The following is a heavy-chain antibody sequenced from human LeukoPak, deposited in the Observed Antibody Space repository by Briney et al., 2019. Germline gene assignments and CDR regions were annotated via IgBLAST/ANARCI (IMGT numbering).Heavy chain of an antibody. Sequence: SETLSLTCTVSGGSISSSTYYWGWIRQPPGKGLEWIGYIYYSGSTYYNPSLKSRVTISVDTSKNQFSLKLSSVTAADTAVYYCARDHNWNWFDPWGQGTLVTVSS. CDR2: IYYSGST. CDR3: ARDHNWNWFDP. J-gene: IGHJ5*02. CDR1: GGSISSSTYY. D-gene: IGHD1-20*01. V-gene: IGHV4-30-4*08.